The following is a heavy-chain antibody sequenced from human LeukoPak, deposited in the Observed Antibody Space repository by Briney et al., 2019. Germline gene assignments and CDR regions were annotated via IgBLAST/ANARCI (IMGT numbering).Heavy chain of an antibody. CDR2: IYYTVNT. Sequence: PSETLSLTCTVSGGSISSYYWSWIRQPAGKGLEWIGSIYYTVNTYYSPSLKSRVTISVDTSKNQLSLNLGSVTAADTAMYYCARQRAFDIWGQGTMVTVSS. J-gene: IGHJ3*02. V-gene: IGHV4-59*05. D-gene: IGHD5-18*01. CDR1: GGSISSYY. CDR3: ARQRAFDI.